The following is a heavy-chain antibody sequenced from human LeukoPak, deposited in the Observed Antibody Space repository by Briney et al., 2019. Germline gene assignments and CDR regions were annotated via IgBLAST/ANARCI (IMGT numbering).Heavy chain of an antibody. CDR3: ARDREMAGKGIDY. J-gene: IGHJ4*02. V-gene: IGHV3-33*01. Sequence: AVIWYDGSNKYYADSVKGRFTISRDNSKNTLYLQMNSLRAEDTAVYYCARDREMAGKGIDYWGQGTLVTVSS. D-gene: IGHD5-24*01. CDR2: IWYDGSNK.